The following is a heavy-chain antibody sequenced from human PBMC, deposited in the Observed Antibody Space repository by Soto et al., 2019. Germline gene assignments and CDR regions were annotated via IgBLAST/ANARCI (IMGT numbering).Heavy chain of an antibody. D-gene: IGHD3-10*01. J-gene: IGHJ4*02. CDR2: FVPVFDEA. V-gene: IGHV1-69*13. Sequence: SVKVSCKASGGTFRSYSIMWVRQAPGQGLEWMGGFVPVFDEANYAQKFLGRVTITADESTSTAYMELRSLRSQDTAVYYCATGNYPSAPFDSWGQGTLVTVSS. CDR1: GGTFRSYS. CDR3: ATGNYPSAPFDS.